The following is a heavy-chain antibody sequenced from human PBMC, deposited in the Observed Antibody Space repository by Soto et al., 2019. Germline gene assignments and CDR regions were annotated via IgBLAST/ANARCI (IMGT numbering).Heavy chain of an antibody. Sequence: SETLSLTCTVSGGSISSYYWSWIRQPPGKGLEWIGYIYYSGRTNYNPSLKSRVTISVDTSKNQFSLKLSSVTAADTAVYYCARRFGRNFDYWGQGTLVTVSS. CDR1: GGSISSYY. V-gene: IGHV4-59*08. D-gene: IGHD3-16*01. J-gene: IGHJ4*02. CDR2: IYYSGRT. CDR3: ARRFGRNFDY.